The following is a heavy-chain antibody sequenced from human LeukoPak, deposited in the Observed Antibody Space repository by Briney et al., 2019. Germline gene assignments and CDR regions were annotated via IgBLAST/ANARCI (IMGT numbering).Heavy chain of an antibody. V-gene: IGHV1-69*05. Sequence: ASVKVSCKASGGTFSSYAISWVRQAPGQGLEWMGGIIPIFGTANYAQKFQGRVTMTTDTSTSTAYMELRSLRSDDTAVYYCARAGYSNLIHWGQGTLVTVSS. CDR3: ARAGYSNLIH. CDR1: GGTFSSYA. CDR2: IIPIFGTA. J-gene: IGHJ4*02. D-gene: IGHD4-11*01.